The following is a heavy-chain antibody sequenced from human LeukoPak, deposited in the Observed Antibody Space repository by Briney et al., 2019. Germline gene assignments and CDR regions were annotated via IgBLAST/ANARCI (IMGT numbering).Heavy chain of an antibody. J-gene: IGHJ4*02. V-gene: IGHV3-7*03. CDR1: GFTFSTHW. CDR2: IKPDGSEK. D-gene: IGHD2-2*01. CDR3: ARIPAVIDYFDY. Sequence: PGGSLRLSCAASGFTFSTHWMSWVRQAPGKGLEWVANIKPDGSEKYYVGSVKGRFTISRDNAKNSPYLQMNSLRAEDTAVYYCARIPAVIDYFDYWGQGALVTVS.